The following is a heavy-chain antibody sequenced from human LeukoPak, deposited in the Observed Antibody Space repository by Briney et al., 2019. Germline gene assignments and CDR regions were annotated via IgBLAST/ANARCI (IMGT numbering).Heavy chain of an antibody. CDR2: TFYRSKWYN. CDR3: AREEYSSVWSFDY. D-gene: IGHD6-19*01. CDR1: GDCVSSHSAA. J-gene: IGHJ4*02. V-gene: IGHV6-1*01. Sequence: SQTLSLTCPLSGDCVSSHSAAWNWIRQSPSRGLEWLGRTFYRSKWYNDYVASLEGRITINPDTSKNQFSLQLISVTPEDTAVYYCAREEYSSVWSFDYWSQGSLVTVSS.